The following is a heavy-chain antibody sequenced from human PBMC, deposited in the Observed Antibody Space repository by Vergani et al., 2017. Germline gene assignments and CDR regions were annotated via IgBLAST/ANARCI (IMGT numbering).Heavy chain of an antibody. CDR2: IDHTGRP. CDR3: ARVNTETNGHLYYYYYMDV. D-gene: IGHD4-11*01. J-gene: IGHJ6*03. V-gene: IGHV4-34*01. CDR1: GGSFTSYH. Sequence: QVQLQQWGGGLLQPSETLSLTCVVNGGSFTSYHWTWIRQSPGEVLEWVGDIDHTGRPDYTPSLKSRLTMSVDKSRNQFSLTLNSVTATDTAIYFCARVNTETNGHLYYYYYMDVWGQGTAVTVS.